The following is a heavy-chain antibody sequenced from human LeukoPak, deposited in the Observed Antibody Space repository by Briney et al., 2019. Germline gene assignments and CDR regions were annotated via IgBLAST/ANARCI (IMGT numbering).Heavy chain of an antibody. CDR1: GYTFTGYY. Sequence: ASVKVSCKASGYTFTGYYMHWVRQAPGQGLEWMGRINPNSGGTNYAQKFQGRVTMTRDTSISTAYMVLSRLRSDDTAVYYGARIRGGSGWEYYFDYWGQGTLVTVSS. CDR3: ARIRGGSGWEYYFDY. CDR2: INPNSGGT. V-gene: IGHV1-2*06. J-gene: IGHJ4*02. D-gene: IGHD6-19*01.